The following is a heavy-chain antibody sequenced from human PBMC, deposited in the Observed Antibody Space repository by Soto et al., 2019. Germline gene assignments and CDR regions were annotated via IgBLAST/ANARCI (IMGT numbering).Heavy chain of an antibody. D-gene: IGHD6-6*01. CDR2: ISYDGSNK. V-gene: IGHV3-30*03. J-gene: IGHJ6*02. CDR3: AYSSSMPYYYYGMDV. Sequence: PGGSLRLSCAASGFTFSSYGMHWVRQAPGKGLEWVAVISYDGSNKYYADSVKGRFTISRDNSKNTLYLQMNCLRAEDTAVYYCAYSSSMPYYYYGMDVWGQGTTVTVSS. CDR1: GFTFSSYG.